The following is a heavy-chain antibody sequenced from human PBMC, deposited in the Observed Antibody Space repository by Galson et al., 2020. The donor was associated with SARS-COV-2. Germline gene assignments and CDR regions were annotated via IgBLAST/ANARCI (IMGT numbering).Heavy chain of an antibody. CDR3: ARVCGPRITIFGVVDYYYYMDV. Sequence: GGSLRLSCAASGFTFSSYWMHWVRQAPGKGLVWVSRINSDGSSTSYADSVKGRFTISRDNAKNTLYLQMNSLRAEDTAVYYCARVCGPRITIFGVVDYYYYMDVWGKGTTVTVSS. V-gene: IGHV3-74*01. CDR2: INSDGSST. D-gene: IGHD3-3*01. J-gene: IGHJ6*03. CDR1: GFTFSSYW.